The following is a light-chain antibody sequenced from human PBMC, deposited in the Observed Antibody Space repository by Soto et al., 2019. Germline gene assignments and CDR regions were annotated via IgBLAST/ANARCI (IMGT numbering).Light chain of an antibody. CDR1: QSINNW. V-gene: IGKV1-5*03. CDR3: QQCKSFSPT. CDR2: KTS. Sequence: DIQMTQSPSTLSASVGDRVTITCRASQSINNWLAWYQQKPGKAPKLLIYKTSDLESGVPSRFSGSGSGTEFSLTISSLQPDDFATYYCQQCKSFSPTFGGGTKVDIK. J-gene: IGKJ4*01.